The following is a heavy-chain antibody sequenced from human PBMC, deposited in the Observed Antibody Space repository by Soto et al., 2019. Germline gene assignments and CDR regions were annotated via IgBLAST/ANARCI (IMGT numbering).Heavy chain of an antibody. J-gene: IGHJ6*02. V-gene: IGHV6-1*01. CDR3: ARGRRRFIAAPIRGGMDV. CDR2: TYYRSKWYN. D-gene: IGHD6-6*01. Sequence: PSETLSLTCAISGDSVSSNSAAWNWIRQSPSRGLEWLGRTYYRSKWYNDYAVSVKSRITINPDTSKNQFSLQLNSVTPEDTAVYYCARGRRRFIAAPIRGGMDVWGQGTTVTVSS. CDR1: GDSVSSNSAA.